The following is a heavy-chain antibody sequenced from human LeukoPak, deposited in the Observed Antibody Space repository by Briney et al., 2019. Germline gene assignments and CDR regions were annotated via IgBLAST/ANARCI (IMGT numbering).Heavy chain of an antibody. Sequence: GGSLRLSCEASGFTFSADWMHWVRQAPGKGLVWVSRINPAGGSTYYADSVKGRFSISRDNAKNTAYLQMNSLRAEDTAVYYCTSTQNYGNFDSCGQGTLVTVSS. CDR3: TSTQNYGNFDS. CDR2: INPAGGST. J-gene: IGHJ4*02. D-gene: IGHD1-7*01. CDR1: GFTFSADW. V-gene: IGHV3-74*01.